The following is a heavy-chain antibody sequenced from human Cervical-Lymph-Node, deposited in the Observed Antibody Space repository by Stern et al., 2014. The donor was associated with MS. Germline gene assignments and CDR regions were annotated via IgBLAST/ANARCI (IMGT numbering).Heavy chain of an antibody. Sequence: VQLVQSGAEVKVPGSSVKVSCKASGDTFKSYTVNWVRQAPGQGLEWMGGIIPLAGSTNYAPNFQRRATITADESATSFYLELTSLTSQDTAVYYCATHSSRSWFRIGFDPWGQGTLVTVSS. CDR3: ATHSSRSWFRIGFDP. D-gene: IGHD6-13*01. CDR2: IIPLAGST. V-gene: IGHV1-69*01. J-gene: IGHJ5*02. CDR1: GDTFKSYT.